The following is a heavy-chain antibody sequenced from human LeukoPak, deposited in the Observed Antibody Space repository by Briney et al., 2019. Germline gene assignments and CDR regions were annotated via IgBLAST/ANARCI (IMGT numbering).Heavy chain of an antibody. D-gene: IGHD2-15*01. CDR2: ISSSSSTI. Sequence: PGGSLRLSCAASGFTFSSYSMNWVRQAPGKGLEWVSYISSSSSTIYYADSVKGRFTISRDNAKNSLYLQMNSLRAEDTAVYYCARGADGGIVVVVAATYFDYWGQGTLVTVSS. CDR1: GFTFSSYS. V-gene: IGHV3-48*01. CDR3: ARGADGGIVVVVAATYFDY. J-gene: IGHJ4*02.